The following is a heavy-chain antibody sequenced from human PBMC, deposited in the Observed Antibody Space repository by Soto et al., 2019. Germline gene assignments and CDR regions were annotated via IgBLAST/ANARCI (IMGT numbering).Heavy chain of an antibody. Sequence: PSETLSLTCAVYGGSFSGYYWTWIRQPPGKGLEWIAEINHSGRSNSNPSLKSRVTVSVDTSKNQFSLKLTSVTAADTAVYYCARDKYCSGGSCRKNWFDPWGQGTLVTVSS. CDR2: INHSGRS. D-gene: IGHD2-15*01. J-gene: IGHJ5*02. V-gene: IGHV4-34*01. CDR1: GGSFSGYY. CDR3: ARDKYCSGGSCRKNWFDP.